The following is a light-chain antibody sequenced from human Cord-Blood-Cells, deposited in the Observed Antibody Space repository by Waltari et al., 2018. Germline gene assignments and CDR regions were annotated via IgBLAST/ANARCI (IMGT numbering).Light chain of an antibody. CDR2: EVS. V-gene: IGLV2-8*01. CDR3: SSYAGSNNLV. Sequence: QSALTQPPSASGSPGQSVTFSCTGTSSDVGGYNYVSWYQQHPGKAPKRMIYEVSKRPSGVPDRFSGSKSDNTASLTVSGLQAEDEADYYCSSYAGSNNLVFGGGTKLTVL. CDR1: SSDVGGYNY. J-gene: IGLJ3*02.